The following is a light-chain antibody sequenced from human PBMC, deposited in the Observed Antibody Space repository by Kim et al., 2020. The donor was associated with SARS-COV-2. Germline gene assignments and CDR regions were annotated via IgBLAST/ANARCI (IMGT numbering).Light chain of an antibody. V-gene: IGLV3-1*01. CDR1: NLGNKY. J-gene: IGLJ2*01. CDR2: QNT. CDR3: QAWDGTTVV. Sequence: VSPGQTASITCSGDNLGNKYVCWYQQKPGQSPVLVIYQNTKRPSGFPERFSGSNSGNTATLTISGTQAMDESDFYCQAWDGTTVVFGGGTQLTVL.